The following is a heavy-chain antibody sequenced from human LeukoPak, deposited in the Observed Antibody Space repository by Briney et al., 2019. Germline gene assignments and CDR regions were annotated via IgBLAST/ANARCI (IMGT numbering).Heavy chain of an antibody. CDR1: GFTFDDYA. J-gene: IGHJ4*02. Sequence: PGGSLRLSCAASGFTFDDYAMHWVRQAPGKGLEWVSGISWNSGSIGYADSVKGRFTISRDNAKNSLYLQMNSLRAEDTALYYCATLAGRIDYWGQGTLVTVSS. V-gene: IGHV3-9*01. CDR3: ATLAGRIDY. CDR2: ISWNSGSI.